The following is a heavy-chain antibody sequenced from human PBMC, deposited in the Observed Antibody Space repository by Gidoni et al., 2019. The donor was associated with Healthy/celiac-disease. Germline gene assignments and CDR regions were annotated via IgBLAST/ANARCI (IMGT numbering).Heavy chain of an antibody. J-gene: IGHJ4*02. CDR2: ISSSSSYI. V-gene: IGHV3-21*01. Sequence: EVQLVESGGGLVKPGGSLRLSCAASGFTFSSDSMNWVRQAPGKGLEWVSSISSSSSYIYYADSVKGRFTISRDNAKNSLYLQMNSLRAEDTAVYYCARTCGGDCYRHFDYWGQGTLVTVSS. CDR1: GFTFSSDS. D-gene: IGHD2-21*02. CDR3: ARTCGGDCYRHFDY.